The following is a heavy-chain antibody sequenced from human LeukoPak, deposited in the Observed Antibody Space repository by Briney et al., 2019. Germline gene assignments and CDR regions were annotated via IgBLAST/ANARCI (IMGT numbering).Heavy chain of an antibody. CDR2: ITSSSSTI. Sequence: GSLRLSCSASGFTFSSYSMNWVRQAPGKVLEWVSYITSSSSTIYYSDSVKGRFTISRDNAKNTLYLQMNSLRAEDTAVYYCAKGANGSGSYYTHYYYYYGMDVWGQGTTVTVSS. D-gene: IGHD3-10*01. V-gene: IGHV3-48*01. J-gene: IGHJ6*02. CDR1: GFTFSSYS. CDR3: AKGANGSGSYYTHYYYYYGMDV.